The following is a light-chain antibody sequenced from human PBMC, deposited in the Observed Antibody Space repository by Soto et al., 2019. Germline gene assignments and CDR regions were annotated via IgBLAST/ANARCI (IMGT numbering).Light chain of an antibody. J-gene: IGKJ2*01. CDR3: QQYDGSPYT. Sequence: EIVLTQSPGTLSLSPGEGATLSCRASQTIISSYVAWYQQKPGQAPRLLIFIASYRATGIPDRFSGSGSGTDFTLTISRLEPEDFAVYYCQQYDGSPYTFGQGTKLDI. CDR1: QTIISSY. CDR2: IAS. V-gene: IGKV3-20*01.